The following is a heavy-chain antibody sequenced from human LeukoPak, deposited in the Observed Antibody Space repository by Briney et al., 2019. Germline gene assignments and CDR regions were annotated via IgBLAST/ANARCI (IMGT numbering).Heavy chain of an antibody. Sequence: GASVKVSCKASGYTFTSYDINWVRQATGQGLEWMGWMNPNSGNTGYAQKFQGRVTMTRNTSISTAYMELSSLRSEDTAVYYCARVLTGRGDFDYRGQGTLVTVSS. J-gene: IGHJ4*02. CDR3: ARVLTGRGDFDY. CDR2: MNPNSGNT. CDR1: GYTFTSYD. D-gene: IGHD7-27*01. V-gene: IGHV1-8*01.